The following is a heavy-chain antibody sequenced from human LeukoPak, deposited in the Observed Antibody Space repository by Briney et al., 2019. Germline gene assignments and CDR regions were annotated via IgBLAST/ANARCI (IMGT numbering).Heavy chain of an antibody. V-gene: IGHV4-34*01. J-gene: IGHJ4*02. D-gene: IGHD6-25*01. Sequence: SETLSLTCAVCGGSFSGYYWSWIRQPPGKGLEWIGEINHSGSTNYNPSLKSRVTISVDTSKNQFSLKLSSVTAADTAVYYCARCRVAAAGTPGYWGQGTLVTVSS. CDR1: GGSFSGYY. CDR2: INHSGST. CDR3: ARCRVAAAGTPGY.